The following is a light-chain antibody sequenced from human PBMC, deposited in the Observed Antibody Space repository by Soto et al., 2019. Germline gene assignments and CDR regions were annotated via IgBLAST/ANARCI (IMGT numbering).Light chain of an antibody. CDR3: QQYDFYWT. Sequence: DIQMTQSPSTLSASVGDRVTITCRASQSIGSGLAWYQQKPGKAPKLLIYKASTLESGVPLRFSGSGSGTEFTLTITSLQPDDFATYYCQQYDFYWTVGQGTKVEIK. J-gene: IGKJ1*01. V-gene: IGKV1-5*03. CDR2: KAS. CDR1: QSIGSG.